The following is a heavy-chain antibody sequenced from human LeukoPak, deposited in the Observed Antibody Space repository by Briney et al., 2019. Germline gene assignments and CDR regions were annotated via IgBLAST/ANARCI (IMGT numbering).Heavy chain of an antibody. V-gene: IGHV1-24*01. CDR1: GFTLSELS. Sequence: VASVKVSCKVSGFTLSELSIHWVRQAPGKGLEWVGGFNPKDSDTVYADRFRDRVIFTDDRSANTAYMELSSLGADDTAVYYCTGGVYCTTASRRRNGCCSCFRAVWGEGTTVTVTS. J-gene: IGHJ6*04. CDR2: FNPKDSDT. CDR3: TGGVYCTTASRRRNGCCSCFRAV. D-gene: IGHD2-8*01.